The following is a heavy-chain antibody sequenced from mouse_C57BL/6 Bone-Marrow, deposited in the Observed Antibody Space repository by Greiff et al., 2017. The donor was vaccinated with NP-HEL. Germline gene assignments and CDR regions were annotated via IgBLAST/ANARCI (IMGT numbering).Heavy chain of an antibody. Sequence: EVQLQQSGAELVRPGASVKLSCTASGFTIKDDYMHWVKQRPEQGLEWIGWIDPENGGTDYDSKFQGKATITADTSSNTAYLQLSSLTSEDTAVYYCTTGDYPFYYYAMDYWGQGTSVTVSS. CDR3: TTGDYPFYYYAMDY. D-gene: IGHD2-4*01. J-gene: IGHJ4*01. CDR1: GFTIKDDY. CDR2: IDPENGGT. V-gene: IGHV14-4*01.